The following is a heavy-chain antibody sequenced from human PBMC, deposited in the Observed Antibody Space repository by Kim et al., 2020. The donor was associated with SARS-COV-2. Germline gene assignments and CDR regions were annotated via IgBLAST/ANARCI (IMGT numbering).Heavy chain of an antibody. Sequence: TKYSQKFQGRVTITRDTSASTAYMELSSLRSEDTAVYYCARDPSQLNFDYWGQGTLVTVSS. D-gene: IGHD2-2*01. J-gene: IGHJ4*02. V-gene: IGHV1-3*01. CDR3: ARDPSQLNFDY. CDR2: T.